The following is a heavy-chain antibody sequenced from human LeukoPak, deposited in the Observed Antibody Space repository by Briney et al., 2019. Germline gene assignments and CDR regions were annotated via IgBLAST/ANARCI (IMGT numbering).Heavy chain of an antibody. J-gene: IGHJ4*02. D-gene: IGHD6-13*01. CDR1: GYTFTSYA. V-gene: IGHV1-3*01. Sequence: ASVKVSYKASGYTFTSYAMHWVRQAPGQRLEWMGWINAGNGNTKYSQKFQGRVTITRDTSASTAYMELSSLRSEDTAVYYCARDKGSSWEPFDYWGQGTLVTVSS. CDR3: ARDKGSSWEPFDY. CDR2: INAGNGNT.